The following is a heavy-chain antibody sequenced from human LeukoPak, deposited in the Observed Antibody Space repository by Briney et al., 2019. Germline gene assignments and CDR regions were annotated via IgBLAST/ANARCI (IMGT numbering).Heavy chain of an antibody. J-gene: IGHJ4*02. V-gene: IGHV3-23*01. CDR3: AEDLAGNTSFAY. Sequence: GGSLRLSCGASGFTFSSNAMYWVRQAPGKWLEWVSAISDNGRSTYYADSVKGRFTISRDKSRNTLYLQMNSLRAEATAVYYCAEDLAGNTSFAYWGQGTLVTVSS. CDR2: ISDNGRST. D-gene: IGHD1-7*01. CDR1: GFTFSSNA.